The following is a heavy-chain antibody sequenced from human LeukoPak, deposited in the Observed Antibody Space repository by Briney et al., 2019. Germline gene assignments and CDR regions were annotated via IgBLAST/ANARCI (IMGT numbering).Heavy chain of an antibody. D-gene: IGHD6-13*01. V-gene: IGHV3-53*01. CDR2: MYSRGDT. Sequence: GGSPRLSCAASGFTVSDNYMSWVRQAPGKGLEWVSVMYSRGDTYYANSVKGRFTFSRDISKNTLYLQMNGLRVADTAMYYCARDAPQVPAAGVLASWGQGTLVIVSS. J-gene: IGHJ5*02. CDR3: ARDAPQVPAAGVLAS. CDR1: GFTVSDNY.